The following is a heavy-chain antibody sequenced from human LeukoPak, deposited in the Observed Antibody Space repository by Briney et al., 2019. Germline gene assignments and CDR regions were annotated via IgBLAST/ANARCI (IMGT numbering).Heavy chain of an antibody. D-gene: IGHD6-13*01. CDR2: IYPGDSDT. CDR1: GYTFTSYW. J-gene: IGHJ4*02. V-gene: IGHV5-51*01. CDR3: ARFRTRWQQLMDAFDI. Sequence: GESLKISCKGSGYTFTSYWIGWVRQMPGKGLEWMGIIYPGDSDTRYSPSFQGQVTISADKSISTAYLQWSSLKASDTAMYYCARFRTRWQQLMDAFDIWGQGTLVTVSS.